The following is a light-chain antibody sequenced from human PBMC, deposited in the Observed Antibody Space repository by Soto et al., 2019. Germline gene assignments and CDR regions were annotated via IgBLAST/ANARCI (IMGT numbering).Light chain of an antibody. V-gene: IGKV1-5*01. Sequence: IQMTQSPSTLSVYVGDRVTITCQASQTISTLLAWYQHRPGKAPNLLIYDASSLGSVVPSRFSGSGAGTEFTLTISSLQPDDSATYYCQQYSSLVTFGQGTKLEI. CDR3: QQYSSLVT. CDR1: QTISTL. J-gene: IGKJ2*01. CDR2: DAS.